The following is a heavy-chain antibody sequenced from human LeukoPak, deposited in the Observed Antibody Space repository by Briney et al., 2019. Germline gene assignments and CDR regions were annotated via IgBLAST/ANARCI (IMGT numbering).Heavy chain of an antibody. V-gene: IGHV3-74*01. D-gene: IGHD3-22*01. J-gene: IGHJ4*02. Sequence: GGSLRLSCAASGFTFSRYWMHWVRQAPGKGLVWVSRINSDGSFTTYADSVEGRFTISRDNSKNTLYLQMNSLRAEDTAVYYCARDRSRGLDYWGQGTLVTVSS. CDR3: ARDRSRGLDY. CDR1: GFTFSRYW. CDR2: INSDGSFT.